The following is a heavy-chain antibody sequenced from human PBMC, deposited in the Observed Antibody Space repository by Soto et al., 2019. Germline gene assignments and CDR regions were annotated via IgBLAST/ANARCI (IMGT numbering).Heavy chain of an antibody. CDR1: GFTFTTFD. CDR3: AKGAWLDY. V-gene: IGHV3-23*01. CDR2: VRGRDGST. J-gene: IGHJ4*02. D-gene: IGHD5-12*01. Sequence: EVQLLEAGGGLVQPGASLRLSCAASGFTFTTFDMSWARQAPGKGLEWVSVVRGRDGSTSYADSLKGRFTISKDSSKNTLYLQMNSLRAEGNGLYYCAKGAWLDYWGQGTLATVSS.